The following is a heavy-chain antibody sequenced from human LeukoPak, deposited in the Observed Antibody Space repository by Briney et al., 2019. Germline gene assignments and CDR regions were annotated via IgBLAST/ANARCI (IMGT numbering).Heavy chain of an antibody. CDR1: GYTFTGYY. D-gene: IGHD3-22*01. J-gene: IGHJ4*02. CDR3: ARESGYYHASDY. V-gene: IGHV1-2*02. CDR2: INPNSGGT. Sequence: ASVKVSCKASGYTFTGYYMHWVRQAPGQGLEWMGWINPNSGGTNYAQKFQGRVTMTRDTSISTAYMELSRLRSDDTAVYYCARESGYYHASDYWGQGTLVTVSS.